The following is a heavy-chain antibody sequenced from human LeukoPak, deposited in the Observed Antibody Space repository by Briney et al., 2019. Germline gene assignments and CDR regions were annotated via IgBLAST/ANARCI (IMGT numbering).Heavy chain of an antibody. Sequence: GGSLRLSCAASGFTLSSYAMSWVRQAPGKGLEWVSAISGSGGSTYYADSVKGRFTISRDNSKNTLYLQMNSLRAEDTAVYYCAKGMAAAGSTDCWGQGTLVTVSS. V-gene: IGHV3-23*01. D-gene: IGHD6-13*01. J-gene: IGHJ4*02. CDR2: ISGSGGST. CDR1: GFTLSSYA. CDR3: AKGMAAAGSTDC.